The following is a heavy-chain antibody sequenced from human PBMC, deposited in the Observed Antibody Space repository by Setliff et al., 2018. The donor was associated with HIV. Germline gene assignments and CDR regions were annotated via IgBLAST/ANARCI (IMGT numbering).Heavy chain of an antibody. Sequence: SLRLSCAASGFTFSSYWMSWVRQAPGKGLEWVANIKQDGSEKYYVDSVKGRFTISRDNAKNSLYLQMSSLRAEDTAVYYCARVMGWELPDGAFDIWGQGTMGTVS. D-gene: IGHD1-26*01. CDR1: GFTFSSYW. CDR3: ARVMGWELPDGAFDI. J-gene: IGHJ3*02. CDR2: IKQDGSEK. V-gene: IGHV3-7*01.